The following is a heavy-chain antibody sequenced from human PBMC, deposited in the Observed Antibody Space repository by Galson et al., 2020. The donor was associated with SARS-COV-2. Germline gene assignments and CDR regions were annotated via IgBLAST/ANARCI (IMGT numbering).Heavy chain of an antibody. J-gene: IGHJ6*03. V-gene: IGHV3-33*01. D-gene: IGHD3-3*01. Sequence: GGSLRLSCAASGFTFSSYGMHWVRQAPGKGLEWVAVIWYDGSNKYYADSVKGRFTISRDNSKNTLYLQMNSLRAEDTAVYYCARDGRYYDFWSGYLPKETEYYYYYMDVWGKGTTVTVSS. CDR1: GFTFSSYG. CDR3: ARDGRYYDFWSGYLPKETEYYYYYMDV. CDR2: IWYDGSNK.